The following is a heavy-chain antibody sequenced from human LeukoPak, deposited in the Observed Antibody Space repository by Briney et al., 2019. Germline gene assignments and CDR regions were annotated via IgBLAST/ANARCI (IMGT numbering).Heavy chain of an antibody. CDR2: ISSDGRST. J-gene: IGHJ4*02. V-gene: IGHV3-74*01. CDR3: TRQLATLPDNY. Sequence: GGSLRLSCAASGFTFSPYWMHWVRQAPGKGLVWVSLISSDGRSTSYADSVKGRFTISRDNAKNTLFLQMNSLGAEDTAVYYCTRQLATLPDNYWGQGTLVTVSS. CDR1: GFTFSPYW. D-gene: IGHD5-12*01.